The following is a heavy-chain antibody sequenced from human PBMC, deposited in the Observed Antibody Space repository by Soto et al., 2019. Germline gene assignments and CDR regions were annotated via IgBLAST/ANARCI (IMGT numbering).Heavy chain of an antibody. Sequence: ASETLSLTCAVSGASISSDNRWTWVRQPPGEGLEWIGEISQSGTTKYNPSLASRVTISADKSKNQFSLRLTSMTAADTAVYYCAKKVPAALRLYYFFGLDVWGQGTTVTVSS. V-gene: IGHV4-4*02. CDR3: AKKVPAALRLYYFFGLDV. D-gene: IGHD2-15*01. J-gene: IGHJ6*02. CDR2: ISQSGTT. CDR1: GASISSDNR.